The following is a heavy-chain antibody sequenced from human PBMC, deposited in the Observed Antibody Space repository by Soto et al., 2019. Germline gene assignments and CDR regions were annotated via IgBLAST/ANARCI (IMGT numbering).Heavy chain of an antibody. V-gene: IGHV4-31*03. J-gene: IGHJ6*03. D-gene: IGHD3-3*01. CDR1: GGSISSGGYY. CDR2: IYYSGST. Sequence: SETLSLTCTVSGGSISSGGYYWSWIRQHPGKGLEWIGYIYYSGSTYYNPSLKSRVTISVDTSKNQFSLKLSSVTAADTAVYYCARYLLEWLSSDVWGKGTTVTVS. CDR3: ARYLLEWLSSDV.